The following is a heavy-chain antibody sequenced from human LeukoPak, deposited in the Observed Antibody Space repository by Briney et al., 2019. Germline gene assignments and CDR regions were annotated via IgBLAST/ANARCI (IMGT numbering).Heavy chain of an antibody. CDR3: ARAFCSGGHCYQGAYDY. CDR2: ISSFGNII. D-gene: IGHD2-21*02. Sequence: GGSLRVSCLASGFNFSYYDMYWVRQAPGKGLEWLSYISSFGNIIYSADSLEGRFTLSRDNAKNSLYLQMHSLRVEDTAVYYCARAFCSGGHCYQGAYDYWCQGTLVTVSS. V-gene: IGHV3-48*03. CDR1: GFNFSYYD. J-gene: IGHJ4*02.